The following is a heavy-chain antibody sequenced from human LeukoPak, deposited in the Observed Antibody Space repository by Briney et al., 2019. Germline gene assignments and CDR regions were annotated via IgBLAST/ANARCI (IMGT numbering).Heavy chain of an antibody. Sequence: ASVKVSCKAFGYTFTGYYMHWVRQAPGQGLEWMGWINPNSGGTNYAQKFQGRVTMTRDTSISTAYMELSRLRSDDTAVYYCARDKRGRSSSWYYDYWGQGTLVTVSS. D-gene: IGHD6-13*01. V-gene: IGHV1-2*02. CDR2: INPNSGGT. J-gene: IGHJ4*02. CDR3: ARDKRGRSSSWYYDY. CDR1: GYTFTGYY.